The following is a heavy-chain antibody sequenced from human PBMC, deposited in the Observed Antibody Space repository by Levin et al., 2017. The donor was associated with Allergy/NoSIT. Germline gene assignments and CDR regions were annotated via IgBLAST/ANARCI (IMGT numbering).Heavy chain of an antibody. J-gene: IGHJ4*02. CDR3: AHLMSTMTTGYFDF. Sequence: SGPTLVKPTETLTLTCSFSGFSLSTPGVGLAWIRQPPRKALEWLALIYWHGDERYSPSLQSRLTIIKDTSKDQVVLTMTDVDPVDTATYYCAHLMSTMTTGYFDFWGQGSLVTVSS. CDR1: GFSLSTPGVG. D-gene: IGHD3-22*01. CDR2: IYWHGDE. V-gene: IGHV2-5*01.